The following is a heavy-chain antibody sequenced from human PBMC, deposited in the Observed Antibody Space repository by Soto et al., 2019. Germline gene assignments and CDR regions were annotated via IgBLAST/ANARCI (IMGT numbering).Heavy chain of an antibody. CDR1: GYSFTSYW. J-gene: IGHJ3*01. Sequence: PGESLKISCKGSGYSFTSYWIGWVRQMPGKGLEWMGIIYPGDSDTRYSPSFQGQVTISADKSISTAYLQWSSLKASDTAMYYCARHRLSTVTTNHSCTKVWGNATMVSV. D-gene: IGHD4-17*01. V-gene: IGHV5-51*01. CDR2: IYPGDSDT. CDR3: ARHRLSTVTTNHSCTKV.